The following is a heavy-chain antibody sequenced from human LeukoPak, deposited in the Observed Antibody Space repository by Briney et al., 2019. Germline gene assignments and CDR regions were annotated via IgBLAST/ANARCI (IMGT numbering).Heavy chain of an antibody. V-gene: IGHV3-23*01. CDR2: ISGSGGST. CDR3: AKSFGGTTVTTGY. J-gene: IGHJ4*02. CDR1: GFTFSSYA. D-gene: IGHD4-17*01. Sequence: GGSLRLSCAASGFTFSSYAMSWVRQAPGKGLEWVSAISGSGGSTYYADSVRGRFTISRDNSKNTLYLQMNSLRAEDTAVYYCAKSFGGTTVTTGYWGQGTLVTVSS.